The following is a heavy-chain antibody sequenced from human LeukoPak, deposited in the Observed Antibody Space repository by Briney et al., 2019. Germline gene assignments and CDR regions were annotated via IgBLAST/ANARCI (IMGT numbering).Heavy chain of an antibody. V-gene: IGHV3-7*04. CDR3: ARDGTYTDYDPDFDI. CDR1: GFTFSRFW. J-gene: IGHJ4*02. D-gene: IGHD5-12*01. Sequence: SGGSLRLSCAAPGFTFSRFWMSWVRQAPGKGLEWVANIKQDGSEKYYVDSVKGRFTISRDNDKNSLYLQMNSLRAEDTAVFYCARDGTYTDYDPDFDIWGQGTLVTVSS. CDR2: IKQDGSEK.